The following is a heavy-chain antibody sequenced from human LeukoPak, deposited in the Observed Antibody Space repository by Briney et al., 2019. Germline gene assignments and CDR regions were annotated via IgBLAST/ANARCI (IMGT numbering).Heavy chain of an antibody. V-gene: IGHV3-53*01. CDR2: IYSGGST. D-gene: IGHD3-22*01. J-gene: IGHJ4*02. CDR3: ARHYYDSSGYQGIDY. CDR1: GFTVSSNY. Sequence: GVSLRLSCAASGFTVSSNYMSWVRQAPGKGLEWVSVIYSGGSTCYADSVKGRFTISRDNSKNTLYLQMNSLRAEDTAVYYCARHYYDSSGYQGIDYWGQGTLVTVSS.